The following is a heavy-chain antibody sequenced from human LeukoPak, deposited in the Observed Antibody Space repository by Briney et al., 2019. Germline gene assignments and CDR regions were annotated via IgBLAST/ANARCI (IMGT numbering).Heavy chain of an antibody. D-gene: IGHD6-19*01. CDR3: ARGTTVAGNWFDP. CDR1: GGSISSSSYY. V-gene: IGHV4-39*01. J-gene: IGHJ5*02. Sequence: SETLSLTCTVSGGSISSSSYYWGWIRQPPGKGLEWIGSIYYSGSTYYNPSLKSRVTISVDTSKNQFSLKLTSVTAADTALYYCARGTTVAGNWFDPWGQGTLVTVSS. CDR2: IYYSGST.